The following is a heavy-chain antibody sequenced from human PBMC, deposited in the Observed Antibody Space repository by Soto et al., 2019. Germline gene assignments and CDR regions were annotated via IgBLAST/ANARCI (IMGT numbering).Heavy chain of an antibody. Sequence: PSETLSLTCAVYGGSFSGYYWSWIRQPPGKGLEWIGEINHSGSTNYNPSLKSRVTISVDTSKNQFSLKLSSVTAADTAVYYCARVFTMIVVVTPSAFDIWGQGTMVTVSS. CDR1: GGSFSGYY. CDR3: ARVFTMIVVVTPSAFDI. CDR2: INHSGST. V-gene: IGHV4-34*01. D-gene: IGHD3-22*01. J-gene: IGHJ3*02.